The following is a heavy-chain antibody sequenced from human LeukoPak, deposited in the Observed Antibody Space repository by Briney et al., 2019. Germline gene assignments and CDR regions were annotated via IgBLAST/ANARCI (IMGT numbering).Heavy chain of an antibody. CDR3: AKASASSTYSTYFDY. V-gene: IGHV3-23*01. D-gene: IGHD2-21*01. CDR1: GFTFSSYA. Sequence: GGSLRLSCAASGFTFSSYAMSWVRQAPGKGLEWVSAISGSGGSTYYADSVKGRFTISRDNSKNMLYLQMNSLRAEDTAVYYCAKASASSTYSTYFDYWGQGTLVTVSS. J-gene: IGHJ4*02. CDR2: ISGSGGST.